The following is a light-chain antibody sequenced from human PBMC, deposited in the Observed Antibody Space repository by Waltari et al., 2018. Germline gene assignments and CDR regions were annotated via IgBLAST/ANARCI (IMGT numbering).Light chain of an antibody. V-gene: IGLV2-8*01. J-gene: IGLJ2*01. CDR2: EVD. Sequence: QSALTQPPSASGSPGQTLLIPCPGTSSDIAANTYVSWYQQIPGRAPALIIYEVDRRPPGVPDRFSGSKSGNTASLTVSGLQTEDEGDYYCSSYAGSNKLIFGGVTKLTVL. CDR3: SSYAGSNKLI. CDR1: SSDIAANTY.